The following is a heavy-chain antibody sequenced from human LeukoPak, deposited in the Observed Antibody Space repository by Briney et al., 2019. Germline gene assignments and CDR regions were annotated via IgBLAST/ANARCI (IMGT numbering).Heavy chain of an antibody. V-gene: IGHV3-66*02. D-gene: IGHD5-24*01. CDR3: ARESGDGYNPFDY. CDR2: IYSGGST. Sequence: GGSLRLSCAASGFTVSSNYMSWVRQAPGKGLEWVSVIYSGGSTYYADSVKGRFTISRDNSKNTLYLQMNGLRAEDTAVYYCARESGDGYNPFDYWGQGTLVTVSS. CDR1: GFTVSSNY. J-gene: IGHJ4*02.